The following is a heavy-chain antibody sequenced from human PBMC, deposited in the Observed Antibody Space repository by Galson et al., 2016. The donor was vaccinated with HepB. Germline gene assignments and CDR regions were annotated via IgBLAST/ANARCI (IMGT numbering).Heavy chain of an antibody. CDR3: AHPSYSSGWHWDY. V-gene: IGHV2-5*02. J-gene: IGHJ4*02. D-gene: IGHD6-19*01. CDR2: IYWDDDK. CDR1: GFSLSTSGMG. Sequence: PALVKPTQTLTLTCTFSGFSLSTSGMGVGWIRQPPGKALEWLALIYWDDDKRYSPSLESRLAITKDTSKNQVVLTMTNRDPVDTGTYYWAHPSYSSGWHWDYWGPGTLVTVSS.